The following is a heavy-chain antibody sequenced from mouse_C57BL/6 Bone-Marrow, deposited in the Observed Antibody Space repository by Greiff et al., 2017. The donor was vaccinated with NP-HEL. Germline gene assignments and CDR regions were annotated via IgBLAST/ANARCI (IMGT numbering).Heavy chain of an antibody. Sequence: QVTLKESGPGILQPSQTLSLTCSFSGFSLSTFGMGVGWIRQPSGKGLEWLAHIWWDDDKYYNPALKSRLTISKDTSKNQVFLKIANVDTADTATYYCARIGYYGSRITWYFDVWGTGTTVTVSS. D-gene: IGHD1-1*01. CDR1: GFSLSTFGMG. CDR2: IWWDDDK. J-gene: IGHJ1*03. V-gene: IGHV8-8*01. CDR3: ARIGYYGSRITWYFDV.